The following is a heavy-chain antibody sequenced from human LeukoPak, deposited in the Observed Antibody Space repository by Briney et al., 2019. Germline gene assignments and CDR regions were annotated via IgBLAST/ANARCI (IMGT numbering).Heavy chain of an antibody. CDR3: AGTQTPYSSSVNFYMDV. J-gene: IGHJ6*03. D-gene: IGHD6-6*01. CDR1: GYTFTGYY. Sequence: GASVKVSCKASGYTFTGYYMHWVRQAPGQGLEWMGWINPNSGGTNYAQKFQGRVTMTRDTSISTAYMELSRLRSDDTAVYYCAGTQTPYSSSVNFYMDVWGKGTTVTVSS. CDR2: INPNSGGT. V-gene: IGHV1-2*02.